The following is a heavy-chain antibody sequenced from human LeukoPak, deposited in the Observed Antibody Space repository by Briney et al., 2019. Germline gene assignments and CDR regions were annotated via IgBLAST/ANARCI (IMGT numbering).Heavy chain of an antibody. CDR3: ARGFSYRMDV. CDR1: GYTFPNYD. CDR2: MDPNRGNT. V-gene: IGHV1-8*01. Sequence: GASVKVSCKASGYTFPNYDINWVRQATGQALEWMGWMDPNRGNTGYAQKFQGRVTMTRNTSISTTYMELSGLRSEDTAVYYCARGFSYRMDVWGQGTTVTVSS. J-gene: IGHJ6*02.